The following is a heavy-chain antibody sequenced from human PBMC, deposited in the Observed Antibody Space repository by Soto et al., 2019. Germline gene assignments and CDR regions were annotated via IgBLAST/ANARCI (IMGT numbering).Heavy chain of an antibody. Sequence: GGSLRLSCAASGFTFSSYWMSWVRQAPGKGLEWVANIKQDGSEKYYVDSVKGRFTISRDNAKNSLYLQMNSLRAEDTAVYYCAREATPYSGSDAFDIWGQGTMVTVSS. D-gene: IGHD6-6*01. CDR3: AREATPYSGSDAFDI. J-gene: IGHJ3*02. CDR1: GFTFSSYW. V-gene: IGHV3-7*03. CDR2: IKQDGSEK.